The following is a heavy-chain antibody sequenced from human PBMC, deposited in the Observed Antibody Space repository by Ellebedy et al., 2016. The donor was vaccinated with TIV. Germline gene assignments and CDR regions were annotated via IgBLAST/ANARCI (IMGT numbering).Heavy chain of an antibody. V-gene: IGHV4-34*01. CDR3: ARGRGGRYDFWSGQRLDY. CDR2: IDHSGST. D-gene: IGHD3-3*01. CDR1: GGSFSGYY. Sequence: SETLSLTCAVYGGSFSGYYWSWIRQPPGKGLEWLGEIDHSGSTNYNPSLKSRVAISVDKSVKQFSLKLSSVTAADTAVYYCARGRGGRYDFWSGQRLDYWGQGTLVTVSS. J-gene: IGHJ4*02.